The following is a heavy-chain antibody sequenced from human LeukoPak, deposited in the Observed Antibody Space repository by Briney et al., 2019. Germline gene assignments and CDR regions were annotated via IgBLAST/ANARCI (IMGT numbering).Heavy chain of an antibody. V-gene: IGHV3-23*01. CDR3: AKSQDDFWSGYPLFLDY. Sequence: PGGSLRLSCAASGFTSSSYAMSWVRQAPGKGLEWVSAISGSGGSTYYADSVKGRFTISRDNSKNTLYLQMNSLRAEDTAVYYCAKSQDDFWSGYPLFLDYWGQGTLVTVSS. J-gene: IGHJ4*02. CDR1: GFTSSSYA. D-gene: IGHD3-3*01. CDR2: ISGSGGST.